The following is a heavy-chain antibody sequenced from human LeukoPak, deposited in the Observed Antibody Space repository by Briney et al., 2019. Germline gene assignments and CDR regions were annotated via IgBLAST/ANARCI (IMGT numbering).Heavy chain of an antibody. CDR2: IHSSGST. D-gene: IGHD1-26*01. CDR1: GGSISNNY. CDR3: ARHGLKLVGASTIYFDN. V-gene: IGHV4-59*08. J-gene: IGHJ4*02. Sequence: ASETLSLTCSVSGGSISNNYWSWIRQSPEKGLEWIGYIHSSGSTDYNPSFKSRVVVSVDTSKYQFSLKLYSVTAADTAVYYCARHGLKLVGASTIYFDNWGQGTLVTVSS.